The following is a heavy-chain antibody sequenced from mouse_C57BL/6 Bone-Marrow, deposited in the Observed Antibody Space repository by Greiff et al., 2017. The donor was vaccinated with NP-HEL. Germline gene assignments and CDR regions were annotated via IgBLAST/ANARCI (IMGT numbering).Heavy chain of an antibody. CDR2: IYPRSGNT. CDR1: GYTFTSYG. V-gene: IGHV1-81*01. CDR3: ARSSGLPLDY. D-gene: IGHD2-2*01. Sequence: VQRVESGAELARPGASVKLSCKASGYTFTSYGISWVKQRTGQGLEWIGEIYPRSGNTYYNEKFKGKATLTADKSSSTAYMELRSLTSEDSAVYFCARSSGLPLDYWGQGTTLTVSS. J-gene: IGHJ2*01.